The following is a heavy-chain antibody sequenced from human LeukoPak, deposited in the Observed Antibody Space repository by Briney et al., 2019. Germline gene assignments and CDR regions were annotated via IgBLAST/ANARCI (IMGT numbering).Heavy chain of an antibody. D-gene: IGHD3-9*01. CDR2: INPNSGGT. J-gene: IGHJ4*02. V-gene: IGHV1-2*02. CDR3: ARALRYFDWLPT. CDR1: GYTFTGYY. Sequence: ASVKVSCKASGYTFTGYYLHWVRQAPGQGLEWMGWINPNSGGTNYAQNFQVRVTMTRDTSISTSYMELSSLRSEDTAVYYCARALRYFDWLPTWGQGTLVTVSS.